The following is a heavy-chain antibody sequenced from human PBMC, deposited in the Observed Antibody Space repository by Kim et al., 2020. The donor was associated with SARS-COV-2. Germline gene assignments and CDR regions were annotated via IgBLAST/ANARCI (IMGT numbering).Heavy chain of an antibody. V-gene: IGHV4-34*01. D-gene: IGHD6-19*01. Sequence: SETLSLTCAVYGGSFSGYYWSWIRQPPGKGLEWIGEINHSGSTNYNPSLKSRVTISVDTSKNQFSLKLSSVTAADTAVYYCASGLGQWLVRGVDYWGQGTLVTVSS. CDR1: GGSFSGYY. J-gene: IGHJ4*02. CDR3: ASGLGQWLVRGVDY. CDR2: INHSGST.